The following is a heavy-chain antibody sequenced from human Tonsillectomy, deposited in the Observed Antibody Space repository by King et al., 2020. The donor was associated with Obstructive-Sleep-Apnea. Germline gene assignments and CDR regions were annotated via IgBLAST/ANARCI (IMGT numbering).Heavy chain of an antibody. D-gene: IGHD2-2*01. Sequence: VQLKQWGAGLLKPSETLSLTCAVYGGSFSGYYWSWIRQPPGKGLEWIGEINHSGSTNYNPSLKSRVTISVDTSKNQFSLKLSSVTAADTAVYYCARRYCSSTSCYASWFDPWGQGTLVTVSS. CDR3: ARRYCSSTSCYASWFDP. CDR2: INHSGST. J-gene: IGHJ5*02. V-gene: IGHV4-34*01. CDR1: GGSFSGYY.